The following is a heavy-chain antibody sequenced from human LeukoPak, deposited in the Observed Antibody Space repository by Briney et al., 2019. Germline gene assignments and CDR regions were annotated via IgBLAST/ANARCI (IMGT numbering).Heavy chain of an antibody. CDR3: ARGLQAGNYFDP. CDR2: IYSGGAT. Sequence: PGGSLRLSCAASGFTVSGIYMSWVRQAPGKGLEWVSLIYSGGATYYADSAKGRFTISRDNSKNTVYLQMNSLRVEDTAVYYCARGLQAGNYFDPWGQGTLVTVSS. V-gene: IGHV3-53*01. CDR1: GFTVSGIY. J-gene: IGHJ5*02. D-gene: IGHD2-15*01.